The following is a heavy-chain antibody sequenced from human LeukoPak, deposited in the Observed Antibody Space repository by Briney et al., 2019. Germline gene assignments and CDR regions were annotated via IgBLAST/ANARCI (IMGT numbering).Heavy chain of an antibody. CDR1: GFTFSNYA. CDR3: AKLLGDNPIRWYFDL. CDR2: ISERGDYT. J-gene: IGHJ2*01. D-gene: IGHD4/OR15-4a*01. V-gene: IGHV3-23*01. Sequence: GGSLRLSCTVSGFTFSNYAMSWVRQAPGKGLERASSISERGDYTYYADSVKGRFTISRDTSKNTLHLDLSTLRVDDTAIYYCAKLLGDNPIRWYFDLWGRGTLVTVSS.